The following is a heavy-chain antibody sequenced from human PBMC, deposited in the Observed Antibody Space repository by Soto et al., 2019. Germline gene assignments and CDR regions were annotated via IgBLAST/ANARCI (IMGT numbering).Heavy chain of an antibody. Sequence: ASVKVSCKASGGAFSTYTMTWVRQAPGQGLEWMGGIIPLFGTANYAQKFQGRVTITADESTSTVYMELSSLRSEDTAVYYCARSQDSSGYWNNCFDPWGQGTLVTVSS. V-gene: IGHV1-69*13. D-gene: IGHD3-22*01. CDR1: GGAFSTYT. CDR2: IIPLFGTA. J-gene: IGHJ5*02. CDR3: ARSQDSSGYWNNCFDP.